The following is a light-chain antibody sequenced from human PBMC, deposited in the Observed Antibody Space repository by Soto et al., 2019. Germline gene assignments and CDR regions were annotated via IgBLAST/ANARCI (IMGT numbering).Light chain of an antibody. CDR1: QSVSNNY. J-gene: IGKJ1*01. Sequence: EIVLTQSPGTLSLSPGERATLSCRASQSVSNNYLAWYQQKPGQAHRLLIYGASNRATGIPDRFSGSGSGTDFTLTISRLEPEDFAVHYCQQYGSSGTFGQGTKVDIK. V-gene: IGKV3-20*01. CDR2: GAS. CDR3: QQYGSSGT.